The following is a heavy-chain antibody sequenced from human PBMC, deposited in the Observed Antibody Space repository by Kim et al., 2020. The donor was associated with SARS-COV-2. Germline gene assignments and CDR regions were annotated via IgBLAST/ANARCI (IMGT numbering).Heavy chain of an antibody. V-gene: IGHV4-34*01. Sequence: NPSLKRRVTISVDTSKNQFSLKLSSVTAADTAVYYCARQVVAAAGGSFDYWGQGALVTVSS. D-gene: IGHD6-13*01. CDR3: ARQVVAAAGGSFDY. J-gene: IGHJ4*02.